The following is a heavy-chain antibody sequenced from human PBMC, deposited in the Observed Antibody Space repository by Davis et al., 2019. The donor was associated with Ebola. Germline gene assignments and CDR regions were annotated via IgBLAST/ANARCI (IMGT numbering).Heavy chain of an antibody. CDR2: IYHSGST. Sequence: GSLRLSCAVYGGSFSGYYWSWIRQPPGKGLEWIGEIYHSGSTNYNPSLKSRVTISVDKSKNQFSLKLSSVTAADTAVYYCARVFSRSWYNYYYYGMDVWGQGTTVTVSS. J-gene: IGHJ6*02. CDR1: GGSFSGYY. D-gene: IGHD6-13*01. CDR3: ARVFSRSWYNYYYYGMDV. V-gene: IGHV4-34*01.